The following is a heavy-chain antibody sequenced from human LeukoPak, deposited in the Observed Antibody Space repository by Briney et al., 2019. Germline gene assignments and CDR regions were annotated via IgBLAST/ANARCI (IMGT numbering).Heavy chain of an antibody. CDR1: GYSISGGYY. V-gene: IGHV4-38-2*02. Sequence: SETLSLTCTVSGYSISGGYYWGWIRQPPGKGLEWIGTTFQSVSTYYNPSLKCRVTTSVDTSKNQFSLKLSSVTAADTAVYYCARNNSNGFDFWSQGTLVTVSS. D-gene: IGHD6-19*01. CDR3: ARNNSNGFDF. CDR2: TFQSVST. J-gene: IGHJ4*02.